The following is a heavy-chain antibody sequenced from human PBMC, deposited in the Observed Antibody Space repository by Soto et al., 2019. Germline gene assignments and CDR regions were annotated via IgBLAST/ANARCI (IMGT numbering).Heavy chain of an antibody. J-gene: IGHJ5*02. CDR2: IIPILRTP. D-gene: IGHD2-2*01. CDR1: GGAFSSFA. Sequence: QVQLVQSGAEVKQPGSSVKVSCKTSGGAFSSFAIHWVRQAPGQGLEWMGGIIPILRTPNYAPKFQGRVTSTADTSTTTAYMELSSLRFEDTAIYYCVRGVIPATIKVSWFDPWGQGTLVTVSS. CDR3: VRGVIPATIKVSWFDP. V-gene: IGHV1-69*06.